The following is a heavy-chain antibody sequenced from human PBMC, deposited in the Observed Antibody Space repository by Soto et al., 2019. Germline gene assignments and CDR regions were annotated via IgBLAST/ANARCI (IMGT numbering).Heavy chain of an antibody. Sequence: QVQLVQSGAEVKKPGASVKVSCKASGYTFTSYYMHWVRQAPGQGLEWMGIINPSGGSTSYAQKFLGGVTMTRDTSTSTVYMELSSLRSEDTAVYYCARGSGSTASREYYYGMDVWGQGTTVTVSS. CDR3: ARGSGSTASREYYYGMDV. CDR1: GYTFTSYY. V-gene: IGHV1-46*01. CDR2: INPSGGST. D-gene: IGHD5-18*01. J-gene: IGHJ6*02.